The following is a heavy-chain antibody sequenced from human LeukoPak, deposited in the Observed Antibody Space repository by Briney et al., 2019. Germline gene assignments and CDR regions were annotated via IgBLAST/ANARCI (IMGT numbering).Heavy chain of an antibody. D-gene: IGHD6-13*01. V-gene: IGHV3-64*04. CDR3: AREAGYSSSRNAFDI. Sequence: PGGSLRLSCSVSGFTFRDFAMHWVRQAPGKGLEYVSSISNSGVAIYYADSVKGRFTISRDNAKNSLYLQMNSLRAEDTAVYYCAREAGYSSSRNAFDIWGQGTMVTVSS. CDR1: GFTFRDFA. J-gene: IGHJ3*02. CDR2: ISNSGVAI.